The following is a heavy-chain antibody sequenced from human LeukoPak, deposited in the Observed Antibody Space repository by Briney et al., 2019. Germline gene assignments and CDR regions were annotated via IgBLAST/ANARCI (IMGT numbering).Heavy chain of an antibody. CDR1: GYSLTSYW. V-gene: IGHV5-51*01. Sequence: GESLKISCKGSGYSLTSYWIGWVRQMPGKGLEWMGIIYPGDSDTRYSPSFQGQVTISADKSISTAYLQWSSLKASDTAMYYCASGIAVAGIGLDVWGQGTTVTVSS. CDR3: ASGIAVAGIGLDV. CDR2: IYPGDSDT. D-gene: IGHD6-19*01. J-gene: IGHJ6*02.